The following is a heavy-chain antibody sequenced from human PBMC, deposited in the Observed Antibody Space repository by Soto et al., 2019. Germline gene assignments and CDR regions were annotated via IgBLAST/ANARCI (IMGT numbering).Heavy chain of an antibody. CDR2: ISGSGGST. CDR1: GFTFSSYA. D-gene: IGHD6-13*01. J-gene: IGHJ4*02. CDR3: AEEVAAAGVDFYFEY. V-gene: IGHV3-23*01. Sequence: GGSLRLSCAASGFTFSSYAMSWVRQAPGKGLEWVSAISGSGGSTYYADSVKGRFTISRDNSKNTLYLQMNSLRAEDTAVYYYAEEVAAAGVDFYFEYWGQGTLVTVSS.